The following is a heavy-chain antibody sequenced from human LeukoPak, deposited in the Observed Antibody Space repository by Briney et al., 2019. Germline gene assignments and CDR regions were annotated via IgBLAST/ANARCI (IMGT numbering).Heavy chain of an antibody. J-gene: IGHJ4*02. Sequence: PSETLSLTCAVHGGSFSGYYWSWIRQPPGKGLEWIGEINHSGSTNYNPSLKSRVTISVDTSKNQFSLKLSSVTAADTAVYYCARYDVGWYYFDYWGQGTLVTVSS. CDR1: GGSFSGYY. CDR2: INHSGST. V-gene: IGHV4-34*01. D-gene: IGHD6-19*01. CDR3: ARYDVGWYYFDY.